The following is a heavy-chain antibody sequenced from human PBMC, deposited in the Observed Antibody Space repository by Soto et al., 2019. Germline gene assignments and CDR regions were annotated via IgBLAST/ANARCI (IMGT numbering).Heavy chain of an antibody. CDR1: GYTFTSYA. J-gene: IGHJ6*02. D-gene: IGHD3-22*01. CDR3: ARDQAGTDVSSGYYSWYYYYGMDV. Sequence: GASVKVSCKASGYTFTSYAMHWVRQAPGQRLEWMGWINAGNGNTKYSQKFQGRVTITRDTSASTAYMELSSLRSEDTAVYYCARDQAGTDVSSGYYSWYYYYGMDVWGQGTTVTVSS. V-gene: IGHV1-3*01. CDR2: INAGNGNT.